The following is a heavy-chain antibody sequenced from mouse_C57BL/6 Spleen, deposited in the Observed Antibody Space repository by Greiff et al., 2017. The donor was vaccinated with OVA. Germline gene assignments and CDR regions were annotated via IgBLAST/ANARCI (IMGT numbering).Heavy chain of an antibody. CDR1: GYTFTDYY. CDR2: INPNNCGT. D-gene: IGHD1-1*01. V-gene: IGHV1-26*01. J-gene: IGHJ4*01. CDR3: ARGTTVVATNYYAMDY. Sequence: EVQLQQSGPELVKPGASVKISCKASGYTFTDYYMNWVKQSHGKSLEWIGDINPNNCGTSYNQKFKGKATLTVDKSSSTAYMELRSLTSEDSAVYYCARGTTVVATNYYAMDYWGQGTSVTVSS.